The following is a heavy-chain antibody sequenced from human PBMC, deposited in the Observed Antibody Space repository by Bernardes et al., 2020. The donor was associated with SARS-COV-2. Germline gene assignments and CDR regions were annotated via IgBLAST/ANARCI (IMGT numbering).Heavy chain of an antibody. Sequence: GGSLRLSCAASGFTSSSYWMHWVRQAPGKGLAWVSRVNSDGSNTIYADSVKGRFTISRDSSKNMVYLQMNSLRAEDTAVYYCARKTGHDYGMDVWGQGTTVTVSS. CDR3: ARKTGHDYGMDV. J-gene: IGHJ6*02. CDR1: GFTSSSYW. CDR2: VNSDGSNT. D-gene: IGHD3-10*01. V-gene: IGHV3-74*01.